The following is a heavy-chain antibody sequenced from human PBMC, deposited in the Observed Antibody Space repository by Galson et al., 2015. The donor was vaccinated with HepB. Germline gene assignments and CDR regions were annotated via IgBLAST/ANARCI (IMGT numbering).Heavy chain of an antibody. J-gene: IGHJ6*03. Sequence: TLSLTCTVSGGSISNGGYYWSWIRQHPGKGLEWIGYIYYSGSTYYNPSLKSRVTISVDTSKNQFSLKLSSVTAADTAVYYCARVGVLVDCSGGSCNYYYYYMDVWGKGTTVTVSS. CDR2: IYYSGST. D-gene: IGHD2-15*01. CDR3: ARVGVLVDCSGGSCNYYYYYMDV. CDR1: GGSISNGGYY. V-gene: IGHV4-31*03.